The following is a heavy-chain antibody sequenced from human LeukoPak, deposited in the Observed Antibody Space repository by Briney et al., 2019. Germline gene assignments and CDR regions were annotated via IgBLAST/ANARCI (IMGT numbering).Heavy chain of an antibody. Sequence: GGSLRLSCAASGFTFSSYAMSWVRQAPGKGLEWVSAISGSAGSTYYADSVKGRFTIFRDNSKNTLYLQMSSLRAGDTAMYYCANGCSSTTCFLGGFDYWGQGTLVTVSS. D-gene: IGHD2-2*01. CDR2: ISGSAGST. J-gene: IGHJ4*02. CDR3: ANGCSSTTCFLGGFDY. CDR1: GFTFSSYA. V-gene: IGHV3-23*01.